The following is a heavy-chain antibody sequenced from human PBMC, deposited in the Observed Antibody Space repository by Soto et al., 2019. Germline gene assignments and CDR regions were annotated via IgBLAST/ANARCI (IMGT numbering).Heavy chain of an antibody. CDR2: INPSNEIT. V-gene: IGHV1-2*02. CDR3: MRGGWGDSPIDH. Sequence: ASLKVSCKTSGYTFSADYVHCARRAPGRGFQWLGWINPSNEITTFSEFFQGRITMTRDTSTNTVHMELNMLTSDDTAVYYCMRGGWGDSPIDHWGQGTQVTVSS. CDR1: GYTFSADY. D-gene: IGHD1-26*01. J-gene: IGHJ4*02.